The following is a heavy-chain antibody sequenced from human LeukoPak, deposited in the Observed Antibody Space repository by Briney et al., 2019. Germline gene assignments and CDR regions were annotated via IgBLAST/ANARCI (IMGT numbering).Heavy chain of an antibody. CDR3: ARGAPSLLRGYMDV. V-gene: IGHV1-8*03. CDR1: GYTFTSYD. Sequence: ASVKVSCKASGYTFTSYDINWVRQATGQGLEWMGWMNPNSGNTGYAQKFQGRVTITRNTSISTAYMELSSLRSEDTAVYYCARGAPSLLRGYMDVWGKGTTVTVSS. D-gene: IGHD2-15*01. J-gene: IGHJ6*03. CDR2: MNPNSGNT.